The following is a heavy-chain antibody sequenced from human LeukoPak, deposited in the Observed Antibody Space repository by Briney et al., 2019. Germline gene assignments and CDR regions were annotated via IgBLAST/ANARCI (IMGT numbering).Heavy chain of an antibody. CDR3: ATSTDWALDH. CDR1: GFSFSDHY. CDR2: VRNRVESDRT. Sequence: GGSLRLSCSASGFSFSDHYIAWVRHAPGKGLEWLGRVRNRVESDRTEYAASVQGRFTISRDNSRNTVYLQMNSLRTEDTAVYYCATSTDWALDHWGQGTLVAVSS. D-gene: IGHD3-9*01. J-gene: IGHJ4*01. V-gene: IGHV3-72*01.